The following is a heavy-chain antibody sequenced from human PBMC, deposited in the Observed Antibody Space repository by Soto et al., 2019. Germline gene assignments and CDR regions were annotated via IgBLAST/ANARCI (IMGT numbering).Heavy chain of an antibody. J-gene: IGHJ6*03. D-gene: IGHD3-3*01. CDR1: GGSISSYY. Sequence: SETLSLTCTVSGGSISSYYWSWIRQPPGKGLEWIGYIYYSGSTNYNPSLKSRVTISVDTSKNQFSLKLSSVTAADTAVYYCASRGYDFWSGYPEGYYYYYMDVWGKGTTVTVS. V-gene: IGHV4-59*08. CDR2: IYYSGST. CDR3: ASRGYDFWSGYPEGYYYYYMDV.